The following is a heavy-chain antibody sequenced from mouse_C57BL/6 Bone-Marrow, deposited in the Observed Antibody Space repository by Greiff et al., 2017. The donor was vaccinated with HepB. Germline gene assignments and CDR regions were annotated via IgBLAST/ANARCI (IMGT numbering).Heavy chain of an antibody. J-gene: IGHJ2*01. Sequence: VHLVESGAELVRPGTSVKMSCKASGYTFTNYWIGWAKQRPGHGLEWIGDIYPGGGYTNYNEKFKGKATLTADKSSSTAYMQFSSLTSEDSAIYYCARGGSFDYWGQGTTLTVSS. CDR3: ARGGSFDY. V-gene: IGHV1-63*01. D-gene: IGHD3-1*01. CDR2: IYPGGGYT. CDR1: GYTFTNYW.